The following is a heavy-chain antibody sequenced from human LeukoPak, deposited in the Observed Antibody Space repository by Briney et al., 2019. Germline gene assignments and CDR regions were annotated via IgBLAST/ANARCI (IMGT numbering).Heavy chain of an antibody. J-gene: IGHJ5*02. CDR2: ISYDGSNK. Sequence: GGSLRLSCAASGFTFSSYAMHWVRQAPGKGLEWVAVISYDGSNKYYADSVKGRFTISRDNSKNTLYLQMNSLRAEDTAVYYCAKDTTVPGSSGYPWGQGTLVTVSS. CDR3: AKDTTVPGSSGYP. CDR1: GFTFSSYA. D-gene: IGHD3-22*01. V-gene: IGHV3-30*04.